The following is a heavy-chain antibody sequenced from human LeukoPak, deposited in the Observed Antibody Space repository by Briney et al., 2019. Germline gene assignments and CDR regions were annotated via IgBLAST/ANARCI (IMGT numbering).Heavy chain of an antibody. V-gene: IGHV3-7*01. D-gene: IGHD2-21*01. J-gene: IGHJ3*02. CDR2: INPDGSQG. Sequence: PGGSLRLSCEASGFTLSNSYMSWVRQAPGKGLEWVAIINPDGSQGSYVDSVKGRFAISRDSALNSLFLQMNSLSAEDTAVYYCARDPAYGALDIWGQGTTVTVSS. CDR3: ARDPAYGALDI. CDR1: GFTLSNSY.